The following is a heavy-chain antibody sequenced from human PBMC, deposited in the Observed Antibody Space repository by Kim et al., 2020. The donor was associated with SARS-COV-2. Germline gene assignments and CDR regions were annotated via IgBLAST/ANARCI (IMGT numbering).Heavy chain of an antibody. Sequence: ASVKVSCKVSGYTLTELSMHWVRQAPGKGLEWMGGFDPEDGETIYAQKFQGRVTMTEDTSTDTAYMELSRPRSEDTAVYYFVTDGYCSRRITPPPGSYF. J-gene: IGHJ2*01. CDR3: VTDGYCSRRITPPPGSYF. V-gene: IGHV1-24*01. CDR2: FDPEDGET. CDR1: GYTLTELS. D-gene: IGHD2-15*01.